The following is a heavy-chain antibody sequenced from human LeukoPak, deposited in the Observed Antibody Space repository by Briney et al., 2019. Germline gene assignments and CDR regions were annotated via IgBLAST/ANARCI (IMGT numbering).Heavy chain of an antibody. V-gene: IGHV3-7*01. CDR2: IKADGRGK. CDR3: ARDRGWQQFDY. Sequence: GGSLRLSCVASGFTFSSSWMTWVRQAPGMGLERVANIKADGRGKYYVDSVRGRFSISRDNAKNSLYLELNSLRAEDTGVYFCARDRGWQQFDYWGQGTLVTVSS. CDR1: GFTFSSSW. D-gene: IGHD3-10*01. J-gene: IGHJ4*01.